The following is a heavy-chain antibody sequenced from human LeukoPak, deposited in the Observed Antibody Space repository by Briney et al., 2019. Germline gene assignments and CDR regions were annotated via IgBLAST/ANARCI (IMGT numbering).Heavy chain of an antibody. V-gene: IGHV3-7*01. CDR2: IEEYGNEI. CDR1: GFTFTSYW. J-gene: IGHJ5*02. Sequence: GGSLRLSCAASGFTFTSYWMGWVRQAPGKGLEWVANIEEYGNEIHYVDSVKGRFTISRDNTRTSLYLQMNSLRVEDTAVYYCARRAGGLARNNWFDPWGQGTLVTVSS. D-gene: IGHD3-16*01. CDR3: ARRAGGLARNNWFDP.